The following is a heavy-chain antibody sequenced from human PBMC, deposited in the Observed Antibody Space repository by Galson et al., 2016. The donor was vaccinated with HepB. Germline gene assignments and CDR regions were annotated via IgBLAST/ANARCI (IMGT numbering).Heavy chain of an antibody. CDR3: ARKSYYYYGMDV. Sequence: QSGAEVKKPGESLRISCTGSGYSFTTYWISWVRQMPGKGLEWMGRIDPSDSETNYSPSFQGHVTISADKSISTAYLQWSSLKASDTAMYYCARKSYYYYGMDVWGQGTTVTVSS. V-gene: IGHV5-10-1*01. J-gene: IGHJ6*02. CDR1: GYSFTTYW. CDR2: IDPSDSET.